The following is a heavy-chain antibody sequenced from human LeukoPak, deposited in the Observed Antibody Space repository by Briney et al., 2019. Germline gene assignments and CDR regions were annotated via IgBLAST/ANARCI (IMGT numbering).Heavy chain of an antibody. CDR3: ARDPGEGAKDFWSGYYFYYYYYMDV. Sequence: ASAKVSCKASGYTFTGYYMHWVRQAPGQGLEWMGWINPNSGGTNYAQKFQGRVTMTRDTSISTAYMELSRLRSDDTAVYYCARDPGEGAKDFWSGYYFYYYYYMDVWGKGTTVTVSS. CDR2: INPNSGGT. CDR1: GYTFTGYY. V-gene: IGHV1-2*02. D-gene: IGHD3-3*01. J-gene: IGHJ6*03.